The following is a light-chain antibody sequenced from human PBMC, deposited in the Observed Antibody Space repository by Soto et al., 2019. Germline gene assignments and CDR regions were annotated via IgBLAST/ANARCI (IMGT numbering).Light chain of an antibody. CDR3: QQFHSFPIT. V-gene: IGKV1-5*01. CDR2: DAS. CDR1: QSINRW. Sequence: DIQMTQSPSTLSASAGDRVTITCRASQSINRWLAGYQQKPGKAPKLLINDASSLESGVPSRFSGSGSGTEFTLTISSLQPDDFATYYCQQFHSFPITFGQGTRLDVK. J-gene: IGKJ5*01.